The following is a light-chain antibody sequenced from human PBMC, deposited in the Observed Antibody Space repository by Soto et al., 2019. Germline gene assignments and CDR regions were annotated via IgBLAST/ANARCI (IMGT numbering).Light chain of an antibody. CDR2: GAS. Sequence: EIVMMHSPATLSVSPGERETLSCRATRSVGSNLAWYQQKPGRALRLLIDGASTRATGIPDRFSGSGSGTDFTLTISRLEPEDFAVYYCQQYGSSSITFGQGTRLDIK. J-gene: IGKJ5*01. CDR1: RSVGSN. CDR3: QQYGSSSIT. V-gene: IGKV3-20*01.